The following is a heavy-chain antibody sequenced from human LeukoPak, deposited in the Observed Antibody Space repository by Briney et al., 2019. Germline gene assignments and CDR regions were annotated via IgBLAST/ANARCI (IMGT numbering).Heavy chain of an antibody. CDR1: GGSISSSSYY. CDR3: ARDRLHCSGGSCQDY. D-gene: IGHD2-15*01. J-gene: IGHJ4*02. V-gene: IGHV4-39*07. Sequence: PSETLSLTCTVSGGSISSSSYYWGWIRQPPGKGLEWIGSIYYSGSTYYNPSLKSRVTISVDTSKNQFSLKLSSVTAADTAVYYCARDRLHCSGGSCQDYWGQGTLVTVSS. CDR2: IYYSGST.